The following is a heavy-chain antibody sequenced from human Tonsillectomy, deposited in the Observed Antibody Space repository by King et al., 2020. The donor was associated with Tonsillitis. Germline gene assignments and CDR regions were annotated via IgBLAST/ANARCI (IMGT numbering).Heavy chain of an antibody. CDR3: VRVPANWYLHFDL. J-gene: IGHJ2*01. D-gene: IGHD1-7*01. V-gene: IGHV3-64D*06. Sequence: VQLVESGGGLVQPGGSLRLSCSASGFIFSSNAMHWIRQAPGKGLQYVSGITNGGGVSYYADFVKGRFTVSRDNSKNTLFLQMNSLRPEDTAVYYCVRVPANWYLHFDLWGRGTLVTVSS. CDR1: GFIFSSNA. CDR2: ITNGGGVS.